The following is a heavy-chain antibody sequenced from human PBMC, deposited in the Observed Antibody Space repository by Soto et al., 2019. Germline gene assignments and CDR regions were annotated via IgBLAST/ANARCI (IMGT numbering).Heavy chain of an antibody. CDR1: GYSFTTSW. D-gene: IGHD3-10*01. J-gene: IGHJ4*02. CDR3: GSTNYNPSLKSRVTISVDTSKNQFSLKLSSVTAADTAVYYCARHTRRAYGSGSYYADDRPYYFDY. CDR2: IFPADSDT. V-gene: IGHV5-51*01. Sequence: PGESLKISCKGSGYSFTTSWTAWVRLMPGKGLEWMGIIFPADSDTRYSPSSLGQFTISADKSINTAYLHWSSLKASDTAMYYCGSTNYNPSLKSRVTISVDTSKNQFSLKLSSVTAADTAVYYCARHTRRAYGSGSYYADDRPYYFDYWGQGTLVTVSS.